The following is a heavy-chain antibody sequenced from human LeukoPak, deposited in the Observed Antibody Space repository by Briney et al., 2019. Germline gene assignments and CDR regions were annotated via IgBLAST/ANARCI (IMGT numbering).Heavy chain of an antibody. CDR2: ISRRGSTK. V-gene: IGHV3-11*01. CDR1: GFTFSDYN. Sequence: GGSLRLSCAASGFTFSDYNMRWIRQAPGKGLEWVSSISRRGSTKYYADSVKGRFTISRDNAKNSLFLQMNSLRAEDTAVYYCARVLRYCSGGNCYSGGLGYMDVWGKGTTVTISS. CDR3: ARVLRYCSGGNCYSGGLGYMDV. J-gene: IGHJ6*03. D-gene: IGHD2-15*01.